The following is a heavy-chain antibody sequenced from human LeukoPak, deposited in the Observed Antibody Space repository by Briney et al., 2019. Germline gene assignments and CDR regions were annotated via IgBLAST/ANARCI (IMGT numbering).Heavy chain of an antibody. V-gene: IGHV4/OR15-8*01. J-gene: IGHJ4*02. CDR3: ARSSYGGNVDY. D-gene: IGHD4-23*01. Sequence: SETLSLTCDVSGGSIDSTNWWNWIRQPPGKGLEWIGEINHSGSTNYNPSLKSRVTISVDTSKNQFSLKLSSVTAADTAVYYCARSSYGGNVDYWGQGTLVTVSS. CDR2: INHSGST. CDR1: GGSIDSTNW.